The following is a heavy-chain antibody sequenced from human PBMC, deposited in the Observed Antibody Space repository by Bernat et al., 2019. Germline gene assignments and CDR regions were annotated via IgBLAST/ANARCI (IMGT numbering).Heavy chain of an antibody. CDR1: GYTFTGYY. CDR3: ARAAPAITFGGDDAFYI. CDR2: INPNSGGT. D-gene: IGHD3-16*01. J-gene: IGHJ3*02. V-gene: IGHV1-2*04. Sequence: QVQLVQSGAGVKKPGASVKVSCKASGYTFTGYYMHWVRQAPGQGLEWMGGINPNSGGTNYAQTFQGWVTMTRDTSISTAYMELSRLRSDDTAVYYCARAAPAITFGGDDAFYIWGRGTMVTVSS.